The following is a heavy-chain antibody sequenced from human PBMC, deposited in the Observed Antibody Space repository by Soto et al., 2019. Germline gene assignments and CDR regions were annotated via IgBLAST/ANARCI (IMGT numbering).Heavy chain of an antibody. CDR3: ARGPSSVAFDI. Sequence: SETLSLTCAVYGGSFSGYYWSWIRQPPGKGLEWIGEINHSGSTNYSPSLQSRVTISVDTSKNQFSLKLSSVTAADTSVYFCARGPSSVAFDIWGQGTMVTVSS. CDR1: GGSFSGYY. J-gene: IGHJ3*02. CDR2: INHSGST. V-gene: IGHV4-34*01.